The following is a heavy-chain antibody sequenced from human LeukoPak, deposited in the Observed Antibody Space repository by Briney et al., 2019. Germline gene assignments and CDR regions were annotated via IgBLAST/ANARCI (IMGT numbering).Heavy chain of an antibody. D-gene: IGHD3-10*01. J-gene: IGHJ6*03. Sequence: GGSLRLSCAASGFTFSSYGMHWVRQAPGKGLEWVAVISYDGSNKYYADSVKGRFTISRDNAKNTLYLQMNSLRAEDTALYYCARVARGDYYYYYMDVWGKGTTVTVSS. CDR3: ARVARGDYYYYYMDV. CDR1: GFTFSSYG. CDR2: ISYDGSNK. V-gene: IGHV3-30*03.